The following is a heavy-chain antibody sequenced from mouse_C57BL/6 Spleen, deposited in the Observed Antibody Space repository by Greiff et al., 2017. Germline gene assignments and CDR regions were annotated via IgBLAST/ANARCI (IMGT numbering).Heavy chain of an antibody. Sequence: VQLLQSGAELVKPGASVKLSCKASGFTFTEYTIPWVQQRSGQGLEWIAWFYAGSGSITYNEKFKDKATLTSDKSSSHVYMELSRLTSEDSAVYVGATHEEKLLRYYFDDWGKGTTLTVSS. CDR3: ATHEEKLLRYYFDD. V-gene: IGHV1-62-2*01. J-gene: IGHJ2*01. CDR1: GFTFTEYT. D-gene: IGHD1-1*01. CDR2: FYAGSGSI.